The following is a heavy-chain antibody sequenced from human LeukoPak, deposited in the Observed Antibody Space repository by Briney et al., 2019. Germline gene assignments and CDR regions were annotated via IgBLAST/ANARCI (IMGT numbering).Heavy chain of an antibody. D-gene: IGHD6-6*01. CDR2: MNPNSGNT. V-gene: IGHV1-8*01. Sequence: RASVKVSCKASGYIFTNYDINRVRQATGQGLEWMGWMNPNSGNTGYAQKFQGRVTMTRNTSISTAYMEVSSLRSEDTAVYYCAREAYSSSSGPRGNWFDPWGQGTLVTVSS. CDR3: AREAYSSSSGPRGNWFDP. J-gene: IGHJ5*02. CDR1: GYIFTNYD.